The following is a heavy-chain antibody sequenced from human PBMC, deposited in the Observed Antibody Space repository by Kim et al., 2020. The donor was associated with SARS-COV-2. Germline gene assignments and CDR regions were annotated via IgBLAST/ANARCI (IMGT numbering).Heavy chain of an antibody. CDR3: TTRLFGDAFDD. V-gene: IGHV3-74*01. J-gene: IGHJ5*02. CDR1: GFSLSLYR. CDR2: ISGDGWSK. D-gene: IGHD3-22*01. Sequence: GGSLRLSCAASGFSLSLYRINWVRQAPGKGLEWVSCISGDGWSKPYADSVKGRFTISRDNAKNTLDLQMNNLRGEDTAVYYCTTRLFGDAFDDWGQGALVTVSS.